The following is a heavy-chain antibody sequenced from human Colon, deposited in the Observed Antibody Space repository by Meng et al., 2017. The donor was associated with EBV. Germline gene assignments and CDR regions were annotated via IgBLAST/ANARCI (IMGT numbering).Heavy chain of an antibody. CDR2: INHSGST. V-gene: IGHV4-34*01. D-gene: IGHD3-10*01. CDR3: ARASYGSGSPLGESWFDP. J-gene: IGHJ5*02. Sequence: QVHYPQGGADLLKPLQTLSLTSAAYGGSFRGYYWNWIRQPPGKGLEWIGEINHSGSTNYNPSLKSRVTISVDTSKNQFSLKLSSVTAADTAVYYCARASYGSGSPLGESWFDPWGQGTLVTVSS. CDR1: GGSFRGYY.